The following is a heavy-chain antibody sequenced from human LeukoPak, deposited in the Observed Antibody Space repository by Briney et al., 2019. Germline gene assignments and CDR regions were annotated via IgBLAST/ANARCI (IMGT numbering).Heavy chain of an antibody. D-gene: IGHD3-3*01. Sequence: GGSLRLSCAASGFTFSSYSMNWVRQAPGKGLEWVSSISSSSSYIYYADSVKGRFTISRDNAKNSLYLQMNSLRAEDTAVYYCARDHDYDFWSGYCTGGAWDIWGQGTMVTVSS. CDR1: GFTFSSYS. J-gene: IGHJ3*02. V-gene: IGHV3-21*01. CDR2: ISSSSSYI. CDR3: ARDHDYDFWSGYCTGGAWDI.